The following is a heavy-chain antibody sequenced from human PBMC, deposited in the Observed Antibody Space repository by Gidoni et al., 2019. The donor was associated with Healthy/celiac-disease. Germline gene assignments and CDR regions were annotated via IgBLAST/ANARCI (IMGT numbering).Heavy chain of an antibody. V-gene: IGHV3-30*04. CDR2: ISYDGSNK. J-gene: IGHJ3*02. D-gene: IGHD6-6*01. CDR1: GFTFSSYA. CDR3: AREEYTDAFDI. Sequence: QVQLVESGGGVVQPGRSLRLSCAAYGFTFSSYAMHWVRQAPGKGLEWVAVISYDGSNKYYADSVKGRFIISRDNSKNTLYLQMNSLRAEDTAVYYCAREEYTDAFDIWGQGTMVTVSS.